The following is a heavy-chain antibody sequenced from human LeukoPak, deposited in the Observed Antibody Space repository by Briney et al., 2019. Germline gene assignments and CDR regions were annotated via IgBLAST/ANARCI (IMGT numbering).Heavy chain of an antibody. J-gene: IGHJ5*02. CDR1: GYTFTSYD. V-gene: IGHV1-8*03. CDR3: ARVRRVCSSTSCYTRGLKFDP. CDR2: MNPNSGNT. Sequence: GASVKVSCKASGYTFTSYDINWVRQATGQGLEWMGWMNPNSGNTGYAQKFQGRVTITRNTSISTAYMELSSLRSEDTAVYYCARVRRVCSSTSCYTRGLKFDPWGQGTLVTVSS. D-gene: IGHD2-2*02.